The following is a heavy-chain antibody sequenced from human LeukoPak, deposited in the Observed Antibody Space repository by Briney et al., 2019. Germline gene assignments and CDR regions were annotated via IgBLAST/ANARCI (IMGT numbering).Heavy chain of an antibody. Sequence: GSLRLSCAASGFTFSSYAMSWVRQPPGKGLEWIGEINHSGSTNYNPSLKSRVTISVDTSKNQFSLKLSSVTAADTAVYYCARQSISWGGYFDYWGQGTLVTVSS. V-gene: IGHV4-34*01. CDR2: INHSGST. D-gene: IGHD3-16*01. CDR3: ARQSISWGGYFDY. CDR1: GFTFSSYA. J-gene: IGHJ4*02.